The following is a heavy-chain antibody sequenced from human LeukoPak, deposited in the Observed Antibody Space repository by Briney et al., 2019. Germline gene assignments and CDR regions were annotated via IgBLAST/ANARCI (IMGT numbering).Heavy chain of an antibody. CDR3: ARLPQYYDSSGYSWFDP. J-gene: IGHJ5*02. CDR1: GGSISSSSYY. CDR2: IYYSGST. Sequence: SETLSLTCTVSGGSISSSSYYWGWIRQPPGKGLEWIGSIYYSGSTYYNPSLKSRVTISVDTSKNQFSLKLSSVTAADTAVYYCARLPQYYDSSGYSWFDPWGQGTLVTVSS. V-gene: IGHV4-39*01. D-gene: IGHD3-22*01.